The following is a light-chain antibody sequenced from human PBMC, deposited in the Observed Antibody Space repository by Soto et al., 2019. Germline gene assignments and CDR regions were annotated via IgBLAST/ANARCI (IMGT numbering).Light chain of an antibody. CDR2: DVN. J-gene: IGLJ2*01. CDR1: SRDVGGYNY. V-gene: IGLV2-14*03. Sequence: QSVLTQPASVSGSPGQSITISCTGTSRDVGGYNYVSWYQHHPGKAPKLKIYDVNNRPSGVSNRFSGSKSGNTASLTISGLQAEDEADYYCSSYTGSSTLLVFGGGTQLTVL. CDR3: SSYTGSSTLLV.